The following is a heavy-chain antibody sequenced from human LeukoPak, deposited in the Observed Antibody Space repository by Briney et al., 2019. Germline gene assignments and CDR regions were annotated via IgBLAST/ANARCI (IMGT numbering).Heavy chain of an antibody. CDR2: IHYSGST. D-gene: IGHD2/OR15-2a*01. J-gene: IGHJ6*03. Sequence: SETLSLTCTVSGGSISGYYWSWIRQPPGKGLEWIAYIHYSGSTSYNPSLKSRVTISVDMSKNQCSLRMTSVTAADTAVYYCSRRRLMGTTNYNYFMDVWGKGTTVTVAS. CDR3: SRRRLMGTTNYNYFMDV. V-gene: IGHV4-59*08. CDR1: GGSISGYY.